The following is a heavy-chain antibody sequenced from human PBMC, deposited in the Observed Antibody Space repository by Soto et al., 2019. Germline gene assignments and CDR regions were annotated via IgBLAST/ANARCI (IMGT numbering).Heavy chain of an antibody. CDR3: ARIDSSSVDAFDI. CDR1: GCIFTSYW. V-gene: IGHV5-51*01. Sequence: SLNISFRGSGCIFTSYWLGWVRHMPGKGLEWMGIIYTGDSDTRYSPSFQGRVTISADKYISTAYLQWSSLKASETAMYYCARIDSSSVDAFDIWGKGTMVTVSS. D-gene: IGHD6-6*01. CDR2: IYTGDSDT. J-gene: IGHJ3*02.